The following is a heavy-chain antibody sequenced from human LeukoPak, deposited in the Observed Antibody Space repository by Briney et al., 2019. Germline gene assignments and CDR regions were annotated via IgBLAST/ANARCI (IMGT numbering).Heavy chain of an antibody. CDR2: IYHSGST. Sequence: PSETLSLTCSVSGGSISSSNWWGWVRQPPGKGLEWIGEIYHSGSTNYNPTLKSRVTMSVDKSRNQFSLSLTSVTAADTAVYYCARGDRYGSGTVQFDYWGQGTLVTVSS. CDR3: ARGDRYGSGTVQFDY. D-gene: IGHD3-10*01. CDR1: GGSISSSNW. J-gene: IGHJ4*02. V-gene: IGHV4-4*02.